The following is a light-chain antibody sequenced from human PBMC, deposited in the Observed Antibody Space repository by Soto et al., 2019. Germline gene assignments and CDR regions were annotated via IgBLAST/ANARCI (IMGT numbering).Light chain of an antibody. J-gene: IGKJ1*01. V-gene: IGKV3-15*01. CDR1: QSVSNN. CDR2: GAS. Sequence: DIIMTQSPATLSVSPGERATLSCRASQSVSNNLAWYQQKPGQAPRLLIYGASTRATGIPARFSGSGSGTEFTLTISSLQSEDFAVYYCQQYSNWPRTFGQGTKVDIK. CDR3: QQYSNWPRT.